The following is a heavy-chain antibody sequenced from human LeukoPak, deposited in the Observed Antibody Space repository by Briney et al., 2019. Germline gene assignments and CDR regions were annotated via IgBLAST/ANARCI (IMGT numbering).Heavy chain of an antibody. D-gene: IGHD3-22*01. J-gene: IGHJ4*02. CDR1: GFTFREYY. Sequence: GGSLRLSCAASGFTFREYYMSWIRQAPGKGLEWVSYISSSGSTIYYADSVKGRFAISRDNAKNSLYLQMNSLRAEDTAVYYCASRDRQNCYDSSGYYYYFDYWGQGTLVPVSS. V-gene: IGHV3-11*01. CDR3: ASRDRQNCYDSSGYYYYFDY. CDR2: ISSSGSTI.